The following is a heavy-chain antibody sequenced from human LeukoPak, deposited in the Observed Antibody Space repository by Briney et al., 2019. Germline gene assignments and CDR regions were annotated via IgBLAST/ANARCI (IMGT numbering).Heavy chain of an antibody. V-gene: IGHV1-18*01. D-gene: IGHD3-22*01. CDR1: GYTFTSYG. CDR2: ISAYNGNT. CDR3: ARDTISNYYDSPGYFSY. J-gene: IGHJ4*02. Sequence: GASVKVSCKASGYTFTSYGINWVRQARGQGLEWMGWISAYNGNTNYAQKLQGRVTMTTDTSTSTVYMELRSLRSDDTAVYYCARDTISNYYDSPGYFSYWGQGTLVTVSS.